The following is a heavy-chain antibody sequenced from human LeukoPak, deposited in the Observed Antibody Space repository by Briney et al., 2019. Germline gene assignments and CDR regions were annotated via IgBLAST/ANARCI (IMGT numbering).Heavy chain of an antibody. CDR2: INAGNGNT. CDR3: ARDPTGGSYYYGMDV. V-gene: IGHV1-3*01. CDR1: GYTFTSYA. Sequence: ASVKVSCKASGYTFTSYAMHWVRQAPGQRLEWMGWINAGNGNTKYSQKFQGRVTITRGTSASTAYMELSSLRSEDTAVYYCARDPTGGSYYYGMDVWGQGTTVTVSS. J-gene: IGHJ6*02. D-gene: IGHD2-8*02.